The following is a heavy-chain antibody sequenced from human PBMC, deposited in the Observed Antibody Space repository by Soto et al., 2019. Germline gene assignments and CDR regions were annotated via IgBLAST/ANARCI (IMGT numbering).Heavy chain of an antibody. CDR3: AKDLRGYSGYGD. D-gene: IGHD5-12*01. CDR1: GFTFSSYG. J-gene: IGHJ4*02. V-gene: IGHV3-30*18. CDR2: ISYDGSNK. Sequence: QVQLVESVGGVVQPGRSLRLSCAASGFTFSSYGMHWVRQAPGKGLEWVAVISYDGSNKYYADSVKGRFTISRDNSKNTLYLQMNSLRAEDTAVYYCAKDLRGYSGYGDWGQGTLVTVSS.